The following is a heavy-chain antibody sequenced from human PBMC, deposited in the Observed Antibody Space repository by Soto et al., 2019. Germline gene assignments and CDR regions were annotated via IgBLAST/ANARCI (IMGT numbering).Heavy chain of an antibody. D-gene: IGHD2-2*01. CDR1: GFTFSDYY. CDR2: ISSSGSTI. J-gene: IGHJ5*02. CDR3: ARDKTVPAAIRGRKLGGNWFDP. Sequence: QVQLVESGGGLVKPGGSLRLSCAASGFTFSDYYMSWIRQAPGKGLEWVSYISSSGSTIYYADSVKGRFTISRDNAKNSLYLQMNSLSAEDTAVYYCARDKTVPAAIRGRKLGGNWFDPWGQGTLVTVSS. V-gene: IGHV3-11*01.